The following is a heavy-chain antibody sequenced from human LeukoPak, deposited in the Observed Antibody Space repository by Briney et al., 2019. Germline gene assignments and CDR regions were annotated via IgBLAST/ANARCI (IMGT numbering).Heavy chain of an antibody. D-gene: IGHD3-3*01. CDR2: ITGNGGTT. Sequence: GGSLRLSCAASGVTFSSYVMSWVRHAPGKGLDWVSTITGNGGTTYYADSVKGRFTISRDNAKNSLYLQMNSLRAEDTAVYYCARAFCDFWSGYYCPPDYWGQGTLVTVSS. V-gene: IGHV3-21*01. J-gene: IGHJ4*02. CDR1: GVTFSSYV. CDR3: ARAFCDFWSGYYCPPDY.